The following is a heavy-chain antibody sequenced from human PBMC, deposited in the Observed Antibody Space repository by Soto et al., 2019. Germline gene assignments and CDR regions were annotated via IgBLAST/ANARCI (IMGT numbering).Heavy chain of an antibody. CDR2: INHSGST. CDR1: GGSFSGYY. V-gene: IGHV4-34*01. J-gene: IGHJ5*02. CDR3: AGRNSLASVSLNFRELSNYKWIDP. Sequence: SETLSLTCAVYGGSFSGYYWSWIRQPPGKGLEWIGEINHSGSTNYNPSLKSRVTISVDTSKNQFSLKLSSVTASDTAVYYCAGRNSLASVSLNFRELSNYKWIDPWGPGTLVTVSS. D-gene: IGHD3-16*02.